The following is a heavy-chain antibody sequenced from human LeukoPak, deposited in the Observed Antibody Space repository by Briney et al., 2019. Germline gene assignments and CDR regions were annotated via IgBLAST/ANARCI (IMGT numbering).Heavy chain of an antibody. CDR1: GATFTSYA. Sequence: SVKVSCKASGATFTSYAISWGQQAPGQGLGWRGRIIPILGIPNYAQKFQGRVTITADKSTSTAYMELSSLRSEDTAVYYCARIGYYGSGSARDYWGQGTLVTVSS. D-gene: IGHD3-10*01. V-gene: IGHV1-69*04. J-gene: IGHJ4*02. CDR3: ARIGYYGSGSARDY. CDR2: IIPILGIP.